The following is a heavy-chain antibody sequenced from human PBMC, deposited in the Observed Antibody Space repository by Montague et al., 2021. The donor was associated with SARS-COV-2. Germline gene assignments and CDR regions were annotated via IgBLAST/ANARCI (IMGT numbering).Heavy chain of an antibody. CDR1: GYSFTSYW. CDR2: IYPGDSDT. Sequence: QSGAEVKKPGESLKISCKGSGYSFTSYWIDWVRQMPGKGLEWMGIIYPGDSDTRYSPSFHGQVTIPADKSISTAYLQWGSLKASDTAMYYCARHPRYCSGGSCCSGGEFDYWGQGTLVTVSS. CDR3: ARHPRYCSGGSCCSGGEFDY. V-gene: IGHV5-51*01. D-gene: IGHD2-15*01. J-gene: IGHJ4*02.